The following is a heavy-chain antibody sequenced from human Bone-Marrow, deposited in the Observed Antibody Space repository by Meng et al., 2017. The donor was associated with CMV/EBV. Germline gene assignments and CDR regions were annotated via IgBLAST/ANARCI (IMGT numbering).Heavy chain of an antibody. CDR3: ARDRNHYGMDV. CDR2: ISRSGTTI. Sequence: GGSLRLSCAASGFTFSSYAMSWIRLAPGKGLEWVSYISRSGTTIYYADSVKGRFTISRDNSKNSLYLQMNSLRAEDTAVYYCARDRNHYGMDVWGQGTTVTVSS. D-gene: IGHD1-14*01. CDR1: GFTFSSYA. V-gene: IGHV3-11*01. J-gene: IGHJ6*02.